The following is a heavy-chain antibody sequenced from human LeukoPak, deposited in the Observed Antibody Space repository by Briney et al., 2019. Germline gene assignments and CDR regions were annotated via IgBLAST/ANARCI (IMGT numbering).Heavy chain of an antibody. J-gene: IGHJ4*02. CDR3: ARAIDYGDYHPCSDY. D-gene: IGHD4-17*01. Sequence: GGSLRLSCAASGFTFSSYWMSWVRQAPGKGLEWVANIKQDGSEKYYVDSVEGRFTISRDNAKNSLYLQMNSLRAEDTAVYYCARAIDYGDYHPCSDYWGQGTLVTVSS. V-gene: IGHV3-7*01. CDR1: GFTFSSYW. CDR2: IKQDGSEK.